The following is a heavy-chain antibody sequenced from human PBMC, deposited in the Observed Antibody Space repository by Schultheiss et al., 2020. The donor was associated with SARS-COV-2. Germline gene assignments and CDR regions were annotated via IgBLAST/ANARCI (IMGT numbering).Heavy chain of an antibody. D-gene: IGHD5-18*01. Sequence: SETLSLTCAVYGGSFSGYYWSWIRQPPGKGLEWIGEINHSGSTNYNPSLKSRVTISVDTSKNHFSLRLISVTAADTAVYYCARSLTAMGEFDPWGQGTLVTVSS. CDR1: GGSFSGYY. J-gene: IGHJ5*02. V-gene: IGHV4-34*01. CDR3: ARSLTAMGEFDP. CDR2: INHSGST.